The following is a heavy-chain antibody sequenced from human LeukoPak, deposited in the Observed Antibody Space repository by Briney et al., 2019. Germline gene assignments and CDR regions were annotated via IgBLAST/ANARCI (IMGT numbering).Heavy chain of an antibody. CDR1: GYSLTSYW. D-gene: IGHD5-24*01. V-gene: IGHV5-51*01. CDR3: ARGEGGYNYAF. Sequence: GESLKISCKTSGYSLTSYWIAWVRQIPGKGLEWEGIINPADSDTRYSLSLQGQVTISADRSISTAYLQWSSLKASDTAIYYCARGEGGYNYAFWGQGTLVSVSS. J-gene: IGHJ4*02. CDR2: INPADSDT.